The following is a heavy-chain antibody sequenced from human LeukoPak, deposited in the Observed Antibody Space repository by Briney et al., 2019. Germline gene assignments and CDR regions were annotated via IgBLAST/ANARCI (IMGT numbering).Heavy chain of an antibody. D-gene: IGHD4-17*01. CDR1: GGSFSGYY. CDR3: ARGPAAGEEYYYYGMDV. V-gene: IGHV4-34*01. CDR2: INHSGST. J-gene: IGHJ6*02. Sequence: PSETLSFNSAVYGGSFSGYYWGWIPQPPGQGREWIGKINHSGSTNYNPSLKSRVTISVDTSKNQFSLKLSSVTAADTAVYYCARGPAAGEEYYYYGMDVWGQGTTVTVSS.